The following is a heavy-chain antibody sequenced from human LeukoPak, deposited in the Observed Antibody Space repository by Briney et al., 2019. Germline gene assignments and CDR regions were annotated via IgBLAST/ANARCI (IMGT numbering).Heavy chain of an antibody. D-gene: IGHD2-15*01. Sequence: GASVKVSCKASGYTFTSYAMNWVRQAPGQGLEWMGWINTNTGNPTYAQGFTGRFVFSLDTSVSTAYLQISSLKAEDTAVYYCARDLRFEVVVAARTPGFDYWGQGTLVTVSS. CDR2: INTNTGNP. CDR3: ARDLRFEVVVAARTPGFDY. CDR1: GYTFTSYA. V-gene: IGHV7-4-1*02. J-gene: IGHJ4*02.